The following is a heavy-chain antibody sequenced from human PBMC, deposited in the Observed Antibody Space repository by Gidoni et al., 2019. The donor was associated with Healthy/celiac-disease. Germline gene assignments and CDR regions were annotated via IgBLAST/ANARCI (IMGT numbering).Heavy chain of an antibody. CDR3: ARPPRGDYGAFDI. Sequence: QVQLQESGPGLVKPSDTLSLPCTVSGSSISSYYWSWIRQPPGKGLEWIGYIYYSGSTNYNPSLKSRVTISVDTSKNQFSLKLSSVTAADTAVYYCARPPRGDYGAFDIWGQGTMVTVSS. J-gene: IGHJ3*02. V-gene: IGHV4-59*08. CDR2: IYYSGST. CDR1: GSSISSYY. D-gene: IGHD4-17*01.